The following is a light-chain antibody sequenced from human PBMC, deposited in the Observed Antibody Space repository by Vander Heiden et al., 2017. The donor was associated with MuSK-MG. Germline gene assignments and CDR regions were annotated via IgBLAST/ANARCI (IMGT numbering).Light chain of an antibody. CDR2: KDS. CDR3: QAWDSSTVV. V-gene: IGLV3-1*01. Sequence: SYELTQPPSASVSLGQTASITCSEDKLGDKFACWDQQEPGQSPVLVIYKDSKRSSGIPERFSGSTSGNTATLTIGGTQAMDEADYYCQAWDSSTVVFGGGTKLTVL. J-gene: IGLJ2*01. CDR1: KLGDKF.